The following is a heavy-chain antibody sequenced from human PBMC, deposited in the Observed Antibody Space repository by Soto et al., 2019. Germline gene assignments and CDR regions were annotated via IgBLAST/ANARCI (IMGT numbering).Heavy chain of an antibody. CDR1: GFTFSNYW. Sequence: EVQLVESGGGLVQPGGSLRLSCAASGFTFSNYWMYWVRQAPGKGLVWVSRINRDGSVSSYADSVKGRLTISRDNVKNTLYLQMNSLRAEDTAVYYCARGDCVGGPCYSLAGSFYYYMDVWGKGTMVTVS. V-gene: IGHV3-74*01. CDR2: INRDGSVS. CDR3: ARGDCVGGPCYSLAGSFYYYMDV. J-gene: IGHJ6*03. D-gene: IGHD2-15*01.